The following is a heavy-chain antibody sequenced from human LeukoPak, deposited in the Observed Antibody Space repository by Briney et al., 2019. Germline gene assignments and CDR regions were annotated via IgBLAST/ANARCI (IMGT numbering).Heavy chain of an antibody. D-gene: IGHD2-2*01. J-gene: IGHJ6*03. CDR3: ARGNKKYQLLEYYYYYYMDV. CDR1: GYTFTECC. CDR2: INPNSGGT. Sequence: ASLTLSYTGCGYTFTECCMDWVRQAPGQGLEWMGWINPNSGGTNYAQEFQSRVTMTRDTSISTAYMELSRLRSDDTAVYYCARGNKKYQLLEYYYYYYMDVWGKGSTVTVSS. V-gene: IGHV1-2*02.